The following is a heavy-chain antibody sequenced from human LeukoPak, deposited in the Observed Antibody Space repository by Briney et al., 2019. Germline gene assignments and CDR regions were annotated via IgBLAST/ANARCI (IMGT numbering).Heavy chain of an antibody. V-gene: IGHV4-59*01. Sequence: SETLSLTCTVSGGSISSYYWSWIRQPPGKGLEWIGYIYYSGSTNYNPSLKSRVTISVDTSKNQFSLKLSSVTAPDTAVYYCARDLYGDSRYYFDYWGQGTLVTVSS. CDR3: ARDLYGDSRYYFDY. J-gene: IGHJ4*02. CDR1: GGSISSYY. D-gene: IGHD4-17*01. CDR2: IYYSGST.